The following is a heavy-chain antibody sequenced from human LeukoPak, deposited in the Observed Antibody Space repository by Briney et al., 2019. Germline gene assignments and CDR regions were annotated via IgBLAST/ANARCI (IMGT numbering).Heavy chain of an antibody. CDR1: GGTFRSNA. Sequence: ASVKVSCKASGGTFRSNAISWVRQAPGQGLEWMGGITPIFGTANYAQKFQGRVTITAVESMSTAYMELSSLRSEDTAVYYCARGWLTETTVVTPYNYWGQGTLVTVSS. J-gene: IGHJ4*02. D-gene: IGHD4-23*01. CDR2: ITPIFGTA. CDR3: ARGWLTETTVVTPYNY. V-gene: IGHV1-69*13.